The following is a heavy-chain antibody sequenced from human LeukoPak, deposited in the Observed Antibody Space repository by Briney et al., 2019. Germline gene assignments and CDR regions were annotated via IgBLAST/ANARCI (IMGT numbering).Heavy chain of an antibody. CDR2: INHSGST. J-gene: IGHJ5*02. Sequence: SEALSLTCAVYGGSFSGYYWSWIRQPPGKGLEWIGEINHSGSTNYNPSLKSRVTISVDTSKNQFSLKLSSVTAADTAVYYCASTLISGWLIGWFDPWGQGTLVTVSS. CDR3: ASTLISGWLIGWFDP. V-gene: IGHV4-34*01. D-gene: IGHD6-19*01. CDR1: GGSFSGYY.